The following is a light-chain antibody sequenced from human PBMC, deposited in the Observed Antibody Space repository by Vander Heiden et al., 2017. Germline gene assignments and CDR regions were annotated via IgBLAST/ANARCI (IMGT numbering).Light chain of an antibody. CDR1: QNIRNF. J-gene: IGKJ1*01. V-gene: IGKV1-39*01. Sequence: DIRITQSPSSLSASVGDRVTITCRASQNIRNFLNWYQQRPGKPPNLLIYAASSLQSGVPSRFSGSGSGTDFTLTINNLQPEDFASYYCQLSYSATWTFGQGTTVEIK. CDR3: QLSYSATWT. CDR2: AAS.